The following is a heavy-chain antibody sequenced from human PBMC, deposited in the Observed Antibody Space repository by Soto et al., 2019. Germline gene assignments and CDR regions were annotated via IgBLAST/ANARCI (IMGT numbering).Heavy chain of an antibody. V-gene: IGHV4-39*01. Sequence: QLQLQESGPGLVKPSETLSLTCTVSGGSISSSSYYWGWIRQPPGKGLEWIGSIYYSGSTYYNPSLKSRVTISVDTSKNQFSLKLSSVTAADTAVYYCARHRAEWFPFYFDYWGQGTLVTVSS. D-gene: IGHD3-3*01. CDR3: ARHRAEWFPFYFDY. J-gene: IGHJ4*02. CDR2: IYYSGST. CDR1: GGSISSSSYY.